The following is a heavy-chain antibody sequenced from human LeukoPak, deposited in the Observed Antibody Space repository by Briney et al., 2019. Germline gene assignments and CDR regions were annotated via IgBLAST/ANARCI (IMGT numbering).Heavy chain of an antibody. V-gene: IGHV6-1*01. CDR2: TYYRSKWYN. CDR3: ARGIVTGEAPIDY. CDR1: GDSVSSNSAA. Sequence: SQTLSLTCAVSGDSVSSNSAAWNWIRQSPSRGLEWLGRTYYRSKWYNDYALSVKSRIIINPDTSKNQFSLQLNSVTPEDTAVYYCARGIVTGEAPIDYWGQGTLVTVSS. J-gene: IGHJ4*02. D-gene: IGHD7-27*01.